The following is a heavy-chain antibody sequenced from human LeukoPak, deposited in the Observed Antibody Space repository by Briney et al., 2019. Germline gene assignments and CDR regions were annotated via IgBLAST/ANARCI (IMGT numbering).Heavy chain of an antibody. J-gene: IGHJ4*02. CDR2: IYYSGST. Sequence: TSETLSLTCTVSGGSVSSYYWSWIRQPPGKGLEWIGYIYYSGSTNYNPSLKSRVTISVDTSKNQFSLKLSSVTAADTAVYYCARRGDSHAIFDYWGQGILVTVSS. CDR1: GGSVSSYY. V-gene: IGHV4-59*02. D-gene: IGHD5-18*01. CDR3: ARRGDSHAIFDY.